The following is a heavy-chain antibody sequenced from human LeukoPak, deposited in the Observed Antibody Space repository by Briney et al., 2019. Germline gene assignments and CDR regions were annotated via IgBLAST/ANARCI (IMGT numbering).Heavy chain of an antibody. V-gene: IGHV4-59*01. J-gene: IGHJ4*02. CDR2: IYYSGST. D-gene: IGHD3-22*01. Sequence: SETLSLTCTVSGGSISSYYWSWIRQPPGKGLEWIGYIYYSGSTNYNPSLKSRVTISVDTSKDQFSLKLSSVTAADTAVYYCARVGYYYDSSGYLVVPPTFYFDYWGQGTLVTVSS. CDR1: GGSISSYY. CDR3: ARVGYYYDSSGYLVVPPTFYFDY.